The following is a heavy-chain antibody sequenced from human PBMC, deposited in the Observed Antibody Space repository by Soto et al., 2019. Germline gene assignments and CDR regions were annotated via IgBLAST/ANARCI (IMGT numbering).Heavy chain of an antibody. J-gene: IGHJ4*02. CDR3: ARDLEIAASPN. D-gene: IGHD6-6*01. CDR1: GYTFTSYG. Sequence: ASVKVSCKASGYTFTSYGISWVRQAPGQGLEWMGWISAYNGNTNYAQKLQGRVTMTTDTSTSTVYMELSSLRSEDTAVYYCARDLEIAASPNWGQGTLVNVSS. V-gene: IGHV1-18*01. CDR2: ISAYNGNT.